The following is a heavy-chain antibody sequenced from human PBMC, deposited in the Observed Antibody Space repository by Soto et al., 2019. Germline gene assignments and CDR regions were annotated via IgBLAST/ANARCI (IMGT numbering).Heavy chain of an antibody. CDR3: ARAGAAPYYYYGMDV. J-gene: IGHJ6*02. CDR2: ISTYNGDT. CDR1: GYTFSTSG. V-gene: IGHV1-18*01. Sequence: QVQLVQSGAEVRKPGASVKVSCKASGYTFSTSGMSWLRQAPGQGLEWMGWISTYNGDTNDAPKFQDRVTMTSDTATSTVYMERGSLRSDDTAVYYGARAGAAPYYYYGMDVWGQGTRVTVSS. D-gene: IGHD2-15*01.